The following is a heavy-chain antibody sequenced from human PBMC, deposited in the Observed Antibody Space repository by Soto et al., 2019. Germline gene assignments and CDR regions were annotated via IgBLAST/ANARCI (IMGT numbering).Heavy chain of an antibody. CDR1: GGSFSGYY. J-gene: IGHJ5*02. CDR3: ARRNVYSSSLYGWFDP. D-gene: IGHD6-13*01. V-gene: IGHV4-34*01. Sequence: SETLSLTCAVYGGSFSGYYWSWIRQPPGKGLEWIGEINHSGSTNYNPSLKSRVTISVDTSKNQFSLKLSSVTAADTAVYYCARRNVYSSSLYGWFDPWGQGTLVTVSS. CDR2: INHSGST.